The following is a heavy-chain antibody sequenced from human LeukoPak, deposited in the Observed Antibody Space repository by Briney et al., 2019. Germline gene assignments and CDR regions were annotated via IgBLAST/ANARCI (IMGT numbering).Heavy chain of an antibody. J-gene: IGHJ5*02. V-gene: IGHV4-39*01. Sequence: PSETLSLTCTVSGGSISSNNYYWGWIRQPPGKGLEWIGAIYSGGSTYYNPSLKSRVTISVDTSKNQFSLNLRSVTAADTAVYYCARHSNWFDPWGQGTLVTVSS. CDR1: GGSISSNNYY. CDR2: IYSGGST. CDR3: ARHSNWFDP.